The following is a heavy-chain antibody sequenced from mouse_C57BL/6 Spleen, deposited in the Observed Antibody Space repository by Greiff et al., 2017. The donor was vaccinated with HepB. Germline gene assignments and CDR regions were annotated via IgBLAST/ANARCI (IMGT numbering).Heavy chain of an antibody. Sequence: VQLQQSGPELVKPGASVKISCKASGYSFTDYNMNWVKQSNGKSLEWIGVINPNYGTTSYNQKFKGKATLTVDKSSSTAYMQLNSLTSEDSEVYYCARDDGYPSYYAMDYWGQGTSVTVSS. V-gene: IGHV1-39*01. CDR1: GYSFTDYN. CDR2: INPNYGTT. D-gene: IGHD2-3*01. CDR3: ARDDGYPSYYAMDY. J-gene: IGHJ4*01.